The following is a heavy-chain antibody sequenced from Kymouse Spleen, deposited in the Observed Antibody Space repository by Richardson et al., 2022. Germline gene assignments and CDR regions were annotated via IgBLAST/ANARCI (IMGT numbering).Heavy chain of an antibody. J-gene: IGHJ6*02. CDR3: ARDTAMAPRYYYYGMDV. V-gene: IGHV4-34*01. CDR2: INHSGST. D-gene: IGHD5-18,IGHD5-18*01. Sequence: QVQLQQWGAGLLKPSETLSLTCAVYGGSFSGYYWSWIRQPPGKGLEWIGEINHSGSTNYNPSLKSRVTISVDTSKNQFSLKLSSVTAADTAVYYCARDTAMAPRYYYYGMDVWGQGTTVTVSS. CDR1: GGSFSGYY.